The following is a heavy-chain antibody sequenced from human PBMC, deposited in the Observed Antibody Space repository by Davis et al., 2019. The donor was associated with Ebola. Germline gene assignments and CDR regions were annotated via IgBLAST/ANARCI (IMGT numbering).Heavy chain of an antibody. D-gene: IGHD6-19*01. CDR1: GFTFSSYA. J-gene: IGHJ6*02. Sequence: GESLKISCAASGFTFSSYAMRWVRQAPGKGLEWVSAISGSGGSTYYADSVKGRFTISSDNSKNTPYLQMNSLRAEDTAVYYCAREGIAVAGYDYYYGMDVWGQGTTVTVSS. V-gene: IGHV3-23*01. CDR2: ISGSGGST. CDR3: AREGIAVAGYDYYYGMDV.